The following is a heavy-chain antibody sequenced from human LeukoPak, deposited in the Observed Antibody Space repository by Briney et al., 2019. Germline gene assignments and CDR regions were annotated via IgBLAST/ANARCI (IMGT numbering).Heavy chain of an antibody. CDR1: GGSISSYY. D-gene: IGHD6-13*01. CDR2: INHSGST. Sequence: PSETLSLTCTVSGGSISSYYWSWIRQPPGKGLEWIGEINHSGSTNYNPSLKSRVTISVDTSKNQFSLKLSSVTAADTAVYYCARGVAAAGTSSWFDPWGQGTLVTVSS. V-gene: IGHV4-34*01. J-gene: IGHJ5*02. CDR3: ARGVAAAGTSSWFDP.